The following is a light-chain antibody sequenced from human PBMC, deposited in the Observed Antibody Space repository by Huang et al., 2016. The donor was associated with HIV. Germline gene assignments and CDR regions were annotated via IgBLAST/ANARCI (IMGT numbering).Light chain of an antibody. CDR3: QQRSNWPPIT. CDR1: QSISSY. Sequence: EIVLTQSPATLSLFPGERATLSCRASQSISSYLAWYQQKPGQAPRLLIYDASNRATGIPARFSCSGSGTDFTLTISSLEPEDFAVYYCQQRSNWPPITFGQGTRLEIK. V-gene: IGKV3-11*01. CDR2: DAS. J-gene: IGKJ5*01.